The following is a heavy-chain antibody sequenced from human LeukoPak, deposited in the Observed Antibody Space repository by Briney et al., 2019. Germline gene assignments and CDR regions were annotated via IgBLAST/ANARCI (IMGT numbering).Heavy chain of an antibody. CDR1: GGSISSGGYY. CDR3: ARGAGKVGATRSDY. V-gene: IGHV4-31*03. CDR2: IYYSGST. J-gene: IGHJ4*02. D-gene: IGHD1-26*01. Sequence: SETLSPTCTVSGGSISSGGYYWSWIRQHPGKGLEWIGYIYYSGSTYYNPSLKSRVTISVDTSKNQFSLKLSSVTAADTAVYYCARGAGKVGATRSDYWGQGTLVTVSS.